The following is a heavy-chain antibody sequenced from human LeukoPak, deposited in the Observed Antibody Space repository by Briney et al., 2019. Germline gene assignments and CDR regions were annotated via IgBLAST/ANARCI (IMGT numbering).Heavy chain of an antibody. CDR3: ARDRKQPPWYYYLDV. D-gene: IGHD6-13*01. J-gene: IGHJ6*03. Sequence: ASVKVSCKASGYTFTSYYMHWVRQAPGQGLEWMGWINPNSGGTNYAHKFQGRVTMTRDTSISTAYMELSRLRSDDTAVYYCARDRKQPPWYYYLDVWGKGTTVTVSS. CDR1: GYTFTSYY. V-gene: IGHV1-2*02. CDR2: INPNSGGT.